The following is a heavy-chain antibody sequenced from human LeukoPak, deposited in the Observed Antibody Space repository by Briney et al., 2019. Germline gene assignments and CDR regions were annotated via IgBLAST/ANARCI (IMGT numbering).Heavy chain of an antibody. Sequence: PSETLSLTCAVYGESFSGYYWSWIRQPPGKGLEWIGEINHSGSTNYNPSLKSRVTISVDTSKNQFSLRLSSVTAADTAVYYCARGVRKLRFGLDWFDPWGQGTLVTVSS. J-gene: IGHJ5*02. D-gene: IGHD3-10*01. CDR1: GESFSGYY. CDR3: ARGVRKLRFGLDWFDP. V-gene: IGHV4-34*01. CDR2: INHSGST.